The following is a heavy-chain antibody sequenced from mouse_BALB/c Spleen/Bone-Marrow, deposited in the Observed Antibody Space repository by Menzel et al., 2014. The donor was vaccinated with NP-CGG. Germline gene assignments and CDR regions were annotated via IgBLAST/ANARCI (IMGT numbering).Heavy chain of an antibody. J-gene: IGHJ4*01. CDR3: AREGGTTAHYYAMDY. V-gene: IGHV5-6-5*01. Sequence: EVHLVESGGGLVKPGGSLKLSCAASGFTFSSYAMSWVRQTPEKRLEWVASISSGGSTYYPDSVKGRFTISRDNARNILCLQMSSLRSEDTAMYYCAREGGTTAHYYAMDYWGQGTSVTVSS. CDR1: GFTFSSYA. D-gene: IGHD1-2*01. CDR2: ISSGGST.